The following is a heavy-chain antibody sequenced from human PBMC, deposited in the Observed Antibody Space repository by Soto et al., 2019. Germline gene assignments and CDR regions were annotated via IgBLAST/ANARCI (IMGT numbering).Heavy chain of an antibody. CDR1: GGSFRGYY. V-gene: IGHV4-34*01. Sequence: PETRSLTCAVDGGSFRGYYWSWISQPLGKGLEWIGEINHSGSTNYNPSLKSRVTISVDTSKNQSSLKLSSVTAADTAVYYCARGSATGTMGYYYYDGMDVWGKGPTVT. CDR2: INHSGST. D-gene: IGHD1-1*01. J-gene: IGHJ6*04. CDR3: ARGSATGTMGYYYYDGMDV.